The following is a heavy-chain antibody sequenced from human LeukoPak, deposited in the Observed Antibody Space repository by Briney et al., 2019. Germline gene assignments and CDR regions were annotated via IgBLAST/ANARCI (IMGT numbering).Heavy chain of an antibody. CDR1: GFTFSSYA. V-gene: IGHV3-23*01. J-gene: IGHJ4*02. CDR3: AKDRGGSYDY. CDR2: ISGSGGST. Sequence: ESLRLSCAASGFTFSSYAINWVRQAPGKGLEWVSAISGSGGSTYYADSVKGRFTISRDNSKNTLYLQMNSLRAEDTAVYYCAKDRGGSYDYWGQGTLVTVSS. D-gene: IGHD1-26*01.